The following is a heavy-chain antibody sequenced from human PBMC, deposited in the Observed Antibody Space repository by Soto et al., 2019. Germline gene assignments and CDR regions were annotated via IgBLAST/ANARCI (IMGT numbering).Heavy chain of an antibody. CDR2: IYYSGST. CDR3: ARDSGYYYDSSGRGYGMDV. D-gene: IGHD3-22*01. CDR1: CGSVSSGSYY. J-gene: IGHJ6*02. V-gene: IGHV4-61*01. Sequence: PSETLSLTCTFSCGSVSSGSYYWSWIRQPPGKGLEWIGYIYYSGSTNYNPSLKSRVTISVDTSKNQFSLKLSSVTAADTAVYYCARDSGYYYDSSGRGYGMDVWGQGTTVTVSS.